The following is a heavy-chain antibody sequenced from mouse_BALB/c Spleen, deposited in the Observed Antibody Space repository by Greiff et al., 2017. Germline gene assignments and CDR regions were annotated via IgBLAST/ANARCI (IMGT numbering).Heavy chain of an antibody. D-gene: IGHD1-1*01. CDR3: ARGGYGSSYYAMDY. CDR2: ISSGSSTI. Sequence: EVKLVESGGGLVQPGGSRKLSCAASGFTFSSFGMHWVRQAPEKGLEWVAYISSGSSTIYYADTVKGRFTISRDNPKNTLFLQMTSLRSEDTAMYYCARGGYGSSYYAMDYWGQGTSVTVSS. J-gene: IGHJ4*01. CDR1: GFTFSSFG. V-gene: IGHV5-17*02.